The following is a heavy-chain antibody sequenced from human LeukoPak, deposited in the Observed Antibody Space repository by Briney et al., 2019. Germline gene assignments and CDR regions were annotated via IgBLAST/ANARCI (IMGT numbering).Heavy chain of an antibody. Sequence: GGSLRLSCAASGFTFSSYSMNWVRQAPGMGLEWVSSISSSSSYIYYADSVKGRFTISRDNAKNSLYLQMNSLRAEDTAVYYCARRPSSGWPFDYWGQGTLVTVSS. CDR1: GFTFSSYS. CDR3: ARRPSSGWPFDY. CDR2: ISSSSSYI. D-gene: IGHD6-19*01. J-gene: IGHJ4*02. V-gene: IGHV3-21*01.